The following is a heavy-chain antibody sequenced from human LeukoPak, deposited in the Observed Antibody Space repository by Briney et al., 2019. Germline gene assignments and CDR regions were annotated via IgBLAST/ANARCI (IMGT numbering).Heavy chain of an antibody. V-gene: IGHV3-7*03. J-gene: IGHJ4*02. CDR1: GFTFSSYW. CDR2: IKEDGSEK. Sequence: PGGSLRLSCAASGFTFSSYWVSWVRQAAGKGLEWVANIKEDGSEKYYVDSVKGRFIISRDNAKNSLYLQMNSLRAEDTAVYYCARGSRYCSSTSCYNFDYWGQGTLVTVSS. CDR3: ARGSRYCSSTSCYNFDY. D-gene: IGHD2-2*01.